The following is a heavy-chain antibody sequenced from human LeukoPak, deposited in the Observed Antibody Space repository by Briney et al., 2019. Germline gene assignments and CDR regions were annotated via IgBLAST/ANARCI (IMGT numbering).Heavy chain of an antibody. Sequence: GGSLRLSCAASGFTFSSYGMHWVRQAPGKGLVGGAFIRYDGSNKYYADSVKGRFTISRDNSKNTLYLQMNSLRAEDTAVYYCARLRDYYFDYWGQGTLVTVSS. D-gene: IGHD3-16*01. CDR1: GFTFSSYG. V-gene: IGHV3-30*02. CDR3: ARLRDYYFDY. CDR2: IRYDGSNK. J-gene: IGHJ4*02.